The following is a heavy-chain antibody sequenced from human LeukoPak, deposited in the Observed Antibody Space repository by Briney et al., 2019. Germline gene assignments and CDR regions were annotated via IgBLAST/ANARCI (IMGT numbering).Heavy chain of an antibody. V-gene: IGHV4-59*01. J-gene: IGHJ3*02. CDR2: IHYSGST. Sequence: SETLSLTCTVSGGSISSYYWSWIRQPPGKGLEWIGYIHYSGSTNYNPSLKSRVTISVDTSKNQFSLKLSSVTAADTAVYYCARPLVVVPAAIADDAFDIWGQGTMVTVSS. D-gene: IGHD2-2*02. CDR1: GGSISSYY. CDR3: ARPLVVVPAAIADDAFDI.